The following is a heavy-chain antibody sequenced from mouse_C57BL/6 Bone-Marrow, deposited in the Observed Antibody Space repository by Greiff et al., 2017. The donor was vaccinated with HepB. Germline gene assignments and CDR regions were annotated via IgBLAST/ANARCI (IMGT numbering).Heavy chain of an antibody. CDR1: GFSLTSYG. D-gene: IGHD2-14*01. V-gene: IGHV2-2*01. J-gene: IGHJ4*01. CDR2: IWSGGST. Sequence: VKVVESGPGLVQPSQSLSITCTVSGFSLTSYGVHWVRQSPGKGLEWLGVIWSGGSTDYNAAFISRLSISKDNSKSQVFFKMNSLQADDTAIYYCARWGGYPYYYAMDYWGQGTSVTVSS. CDR3: ARWGGYPYYYAMDY.